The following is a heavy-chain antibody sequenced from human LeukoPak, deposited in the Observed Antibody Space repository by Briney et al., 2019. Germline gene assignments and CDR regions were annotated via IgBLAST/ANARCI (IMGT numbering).Heavy chain of an antibody. D-gene: IGHD2-21*02. CDR1: GFIFRTYW. CDR2: INPDGSDK. Sequence: GGSLRLSCVASGFIFRTYWMSWVRQAPGKGLEWVANINPDGSDKYSVDSVKGRFTISRDNAKNSLYLQMNSLRAEDTAVYYCARVAYCGGDCYSYYFDYWGQGTLVTVSS. V-gene: IGHV3-7*01. J-gene: IGHJ4*02. CDR3: ARVAYCGGDCYSYYFDY.